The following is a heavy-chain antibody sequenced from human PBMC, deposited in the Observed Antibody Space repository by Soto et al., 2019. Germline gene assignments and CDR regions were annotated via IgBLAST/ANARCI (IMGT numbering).Heavy chain of an antibody. D-gene: IGHD3-22*01. CDR3: ASFPTYYYDSSGSTPFDY. J-gene: IGHJ4*02. CDR1: GFTFSTFS. CDR2: ISTYSTTI. Sequence: GGSLRLSCVASGFTFSTFSVNWVRQAPGKGLEWISYISTYSTTIYYADSVKGRFTMSRDNAKNSLYLQMNSLRDEDTAVYYCASFPTYYYDSSGSTPFDYWGQGTLVTVSS. V-gene: IGHV3-48*02.